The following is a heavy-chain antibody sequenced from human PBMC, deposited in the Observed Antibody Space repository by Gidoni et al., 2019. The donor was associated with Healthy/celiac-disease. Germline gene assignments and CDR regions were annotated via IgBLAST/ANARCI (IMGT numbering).Heavy chain of an antibody. Sequence: QVQLLESGGGVVQPGGSLRLSCAASGFTFSGNAMHWVRQAPGKGLEWVTFIRFDGSDKYYADSVKGRFTISRDDSKNTVYLQMNSLRVEDTAVYYCAKAYNSAYLDNWGQGTLVTVSS. CDR1: GFTFSGNA. V-gene: IGHV3-30*02. D-gene: IGHD5-12*01. CDR3: AKAYNSAYLDN. J-gene: IGHJ4*02. CDR2: IRFDGSDK.